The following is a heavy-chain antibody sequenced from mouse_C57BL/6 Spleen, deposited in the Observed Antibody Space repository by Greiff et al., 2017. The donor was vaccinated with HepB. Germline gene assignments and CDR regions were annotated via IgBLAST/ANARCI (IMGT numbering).Heavy chain of an antibody. CDR2: INPGDGDT. Sequence: VKLMESGAELVKPGASAMISCKASGYAFSSYWMNWVKQRPGKGLEWIGQINPGDGDTNYNGKFKGKATLTADKSSSIAYMQRSRLTSEDSAVYFCARDPPSSHCDFDVWGTGATVTVSS. J-gene: IGHJ1*03. CDR3: ARDPPSSHCDFDV. CDR1: GYAFSSYW. V-gene: IGHV1-80*01. D-gene: IGHD1-1*01.